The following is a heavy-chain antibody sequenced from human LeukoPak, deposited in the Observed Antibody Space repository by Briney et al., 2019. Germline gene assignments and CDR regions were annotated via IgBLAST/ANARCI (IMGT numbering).Heavy chain of an antibody. CDR3: ARGWAAASLFWFDP. D-gene: IGHD6-13*01. Sequence: ASVKVSCKASGYTFTGYYMHWVRQAPGQGLEWMGWINPNSGGTNYAQKFQGRVTMTRDTSISAAYMELSSLRSDDTAVYYCARGWAAASLFWFDPWGQGTQVTVSS. CDR1: GYTFTGYY. V-gene: IGHV1-2*02. CDR2: INPNSGGT. J-gene: IGHJ5*02.